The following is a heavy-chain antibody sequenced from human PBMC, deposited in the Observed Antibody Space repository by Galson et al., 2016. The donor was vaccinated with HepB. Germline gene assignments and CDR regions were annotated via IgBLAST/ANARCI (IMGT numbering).Heavy chain of an antibody. V-gene: IGHV1-69*13. CDR2: IIPMFGTE. CDR1: GGTFSSYS. J-gene: IGHJ1*01. Sequence: SVKVSCKASGGTFSSYSISWVRQAPGQGLEWMGGIIPMFGTENYAQKFQGRVAITADESTSTAYMELSSLRSEDTAVYYCAREGPGGGYYFKHWGQGILVTVSS. D-gene: IGHD3-22*01. CDR3: AREGPGGGYYFKH.